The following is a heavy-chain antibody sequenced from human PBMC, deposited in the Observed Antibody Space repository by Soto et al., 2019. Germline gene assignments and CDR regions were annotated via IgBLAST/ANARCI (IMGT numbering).Heavy chain of an antibody. CDR3: ATDAGDFEDF. J-gene: IGHJ4*02. D-gene: IGHD4-17*01. CDR1: GLKFRNAW. V-gene: IGHV3-15*05. Sequence: GGSQILSCAASGLKFRNAWRSWVRQAPGKGLEWVGRIKNKKDGGTTDYAAPVKGRFTIFRDDSRNTLYLQMNSLRAEDTAVYYCATDAGDFEDFWGQGTQVTVSS. CDR2: IKNKKDGGTT.